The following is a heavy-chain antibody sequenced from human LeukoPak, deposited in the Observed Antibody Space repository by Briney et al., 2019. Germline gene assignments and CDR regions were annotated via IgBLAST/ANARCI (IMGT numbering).Heavy chain of an antibody. D-gene: IGHD6-19*01. Sequence: SETLSLTCTVSGASISSGAYSWGWIRQPPGKGLEWIGSFYYGGSTSYNASLKTRVNISVDTPKNQLSLRLNSVTAADTSVYYCAALAVAGTSEGYWGQGSPIIVSS. CDR3: AALAVAGTSEGY. J-gene: IGHJ4*01. V-gene: IGHV4-39*01. CDR1: GASISSGAYS. CDR2: FYYGGST.